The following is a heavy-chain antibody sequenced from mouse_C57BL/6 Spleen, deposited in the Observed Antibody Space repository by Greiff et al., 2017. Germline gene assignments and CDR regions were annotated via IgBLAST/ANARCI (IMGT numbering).Heavy chain of an antibody. Sequence: EVKLMESGGGLVKPGGSLKLSCAASGFTFSSYAMSWVRQTPEKRLEWVATISDGGSYTYYPDNVKGRFTNSRDNAKNNLYRPMSHLKSEDTAMYYCARDWGDYWGQGTSVTVSS. CDR2: ISDGGSYT. V-gene: IGHV5-4*01. CDR1: GFTFSSYA. J-gene: IGHJ4*01. CDR3: ARDWGDY.